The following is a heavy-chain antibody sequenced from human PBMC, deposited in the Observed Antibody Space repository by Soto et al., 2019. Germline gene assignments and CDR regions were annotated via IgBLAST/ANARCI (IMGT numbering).Heavy chain of an antibody. CDR2: ISAYNGNT. D-gene: IGHD2-2*01. V-gene: IGHV1-18*01. Sequence: ASVKVSCKASGYTFTSYGISWVRQAPGQGLEWMGWISAYNGNTNYAQKLQGRVTMTTDTSTSTAYMELRSLRSDDTAVYYCARDRIVLGYCSSTSCYAGPVTFDYWGQGTLVTVSS. CDR1: GYTFTSYG. CDR3: ARDRIVLGYCSSTSCYAGPVTFDY. J-gene: IGHJ4*02.